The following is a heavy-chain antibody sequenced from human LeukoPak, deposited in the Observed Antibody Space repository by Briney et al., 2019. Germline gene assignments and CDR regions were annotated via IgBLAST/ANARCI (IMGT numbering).Heavy chain of an antibody. CDR2: IYTSGST. CDR3: ARQSIAAAGRAYNWFDP. D-gene: IGHD6-13*01. Sequence: SETLSLTCTVSGGSISSYYWSWIRQPPGKGLEWIGYIYTSGSTNYNPSLKSRVTISVDTSKNQFSLKLSSVTAADTAVYYCARQSIAAAGRAYNWFDPWGQGTLVTVSS. CDR1: GGSISSYY. J-gene: IGHJ5*02. V-gene: IGHV4-4*09.